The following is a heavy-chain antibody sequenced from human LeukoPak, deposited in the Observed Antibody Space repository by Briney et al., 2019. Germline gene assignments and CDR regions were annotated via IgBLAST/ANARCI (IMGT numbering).Heavy chain of an antibody. J-gene: IGHJ5*02. CDR1: GGSFSGYY. CDR2: INHSGST. V-gene: IGHV4-34*01. Sequence: PSETLSLTCAVYGGSFSGYYWSWIRQPPGKGLEWIGEINHSGSTNYNPSLKSRVTISVDTPKNQFSLNLSSLTAADTAVYYCARHFKPGYCSSGSCSNWFDPWGQGTLVTVSS. CDR3: ARHFKPGYCSSGSCSNWFDP. D-gene: IGHD2-15*01.